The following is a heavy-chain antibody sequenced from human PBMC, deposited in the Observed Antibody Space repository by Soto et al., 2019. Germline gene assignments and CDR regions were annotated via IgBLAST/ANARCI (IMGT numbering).Heavy chain of an antibody. CDR2: INHSGST. D-gene: IGHD3-3*01. Sequence: SETLSLTCAVYGGSFSGYYWSWIRQPPGKGLEWIGEINHSGSTNYNPSLKSRVTISVDTSKNQFSLKLSSVTAADTAVYYCARGHYNFWSGYWYYYYGMDVWGQGTTGTVSS. V-gene: IGHV4-34*01. CDR1: GGSFSGYY. J-gene: IGHJ6*02. CDR3: ARGHYNFWSGYWYYYYGMDV.